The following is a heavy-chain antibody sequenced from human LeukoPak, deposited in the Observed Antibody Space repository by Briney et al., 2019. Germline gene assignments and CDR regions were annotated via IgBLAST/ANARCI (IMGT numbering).Heavy chain of an antibody. V-gene: IGHV6-1*01. D-gene: IGHD6-13*01. CDR1: GDSVSSNSAA. J-gene: IGHJ3*02. Sequence: SQTLSLTCVISGDSVSSNSAAWNWIRQSPSRGLEWLGRTYYRSKWYNDYAVSVKSRIAINPDTSKNQFSLKLSSVTAADTAVYYCARLSSPEVDAFDIWGQGTMVTVSS. CDR3: ARLSSPEVDAFDI. CDR2: TYYRSKWYN.